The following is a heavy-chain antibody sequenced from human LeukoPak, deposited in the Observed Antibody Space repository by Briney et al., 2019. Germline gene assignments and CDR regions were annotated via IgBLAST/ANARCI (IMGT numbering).Heavy chain of an antibody. D-gene: IGHD2-15*01. CDR2: IKSKTDGGTA. J-gene: IGHJ3*02. Sequence: GGSLRLSCAAYGFTFNNAWMTWVRQAPGKGLEWVGRIKSKTDGGTADYTAPVKGRFTISREDSKNTLYLQMNSLKTEDTAVYYCTTAPCSTGSCYPDDAFDIWGQGTMVTVSS. CDR3: TTAPCSTGSCYPDDAFDI. V-gene: IGHV3-15*01. CDR1: GFTFNNAW.